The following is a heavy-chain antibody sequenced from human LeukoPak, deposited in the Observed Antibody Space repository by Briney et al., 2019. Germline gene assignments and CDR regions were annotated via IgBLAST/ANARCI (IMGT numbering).Heavy chain of an antibody. CDR3: AKGVRFLDWWILDY. CDR2: ISGSDST. Sequence: GGSLRLSCAASGFTFSSFAMSWVRQAPGKALEWVSAISGSDSTYYADSVKGRFTISRDNSKNTLYLQMNSLRAEDTAIYYCAKGVRFLDWWILDYWGQGSLVTVSS. CDR1: GFTFSSFA. J-gene: IGHJ4*02. V-gene: IGHV3-23*01. D-gene: IGHD3-9*01.